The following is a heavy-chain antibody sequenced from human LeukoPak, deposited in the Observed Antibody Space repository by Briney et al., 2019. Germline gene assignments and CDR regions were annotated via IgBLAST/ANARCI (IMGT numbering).Heavy chain of an antibody. Sequence: ASVKVSCKASGYTFTSYGISWVRQAPGRGLEWMGWISAYNGNTNYAQKLQGRVTMTTDTSTSTACMELRSLRSDDTAVYYCARELVFILTGGPFDPWGQGTLVTVSS. CDR1: GYTFTSYG. J-gene: IGHJ5*02. D-gene: IGHD3-9*01. V-gene: IGHV1-18*01. CDR3: ARELVFILTGGPFDP. CDR2: ISAYNGNT.